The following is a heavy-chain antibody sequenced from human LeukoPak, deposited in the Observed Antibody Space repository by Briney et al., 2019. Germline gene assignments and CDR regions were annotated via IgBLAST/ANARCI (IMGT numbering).Heavy chain of an antibody. J-gene: IGHJ4*02. D-gene: IGHD3-22*01. CDR3: AGYYDSSGYAVDY. V-gene: IGHV4-4*02. CDR1: GGSISSSNW. CDR2: IYHSGST. Sequence: SETLSLTCAVSGGSISSSNWWSWVRQPPGKGLEWIGEIYHSGSTNYNPSLKSRVTISVDKSENQFSLKLSSVTAADTAVYYCAGYYDSSGYAVDYWGQGTLVTVSS.